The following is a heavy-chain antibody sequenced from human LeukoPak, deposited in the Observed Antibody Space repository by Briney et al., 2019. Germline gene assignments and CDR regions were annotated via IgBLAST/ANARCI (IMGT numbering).Heavy chain of an antibody. Sequence: GGSLRLSCAASGFTFSSYGMSWVRQAPGKGLEWVSAISGSGGSTYYADSVKGRFTISRDNSKNTLYLQMNSLRAEDTAVYYCARDRDNVAGTRGYFDYWGQGTLVTVSS. D-gene: IGHD6-19*01. CDR2: ISGSGGST. J-gene: IGHJ4*02. CDR1: GFTFSSYG. CDR3: ARDRDNVAGTRGYFDY. V-gene: IGHV3-23*01.